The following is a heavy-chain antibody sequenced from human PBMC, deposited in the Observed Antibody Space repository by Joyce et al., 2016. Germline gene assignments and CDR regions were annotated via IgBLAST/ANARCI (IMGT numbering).Heavy chain of an antibody. CDR2: ITGSGGST. V-gene: IGHV3-23*01. J-gene: IGHJ6*02. Sequence: EVQLLESGGGLVQPGGSLRLSCAASGYTFSSYAMTWVRQAPGKGLEWVSAITGSGGSTNYAASVKDRFTISRDNSKNTLYLQMNSLRAEDTAVYYCAKNERGSGLVSGAGYYYGMDVWGQGTTITVSS. D-gene: IGHD3-10*01. CDR3: AKNERGSGLVSGAGYYYGMDV. CDR1: GYTFSSYA.